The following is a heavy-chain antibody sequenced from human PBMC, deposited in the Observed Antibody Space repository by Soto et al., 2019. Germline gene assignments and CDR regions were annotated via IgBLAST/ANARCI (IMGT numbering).Heavy chain of an antibody. V-gene: IGHV3-21*01. CDR3: AKGGGITIRSLDV. D-gene: IGHD3-3*01. J-gene: IGHJ6*02. CDR1: GFTFSSYS. CDR2: ISSSSSYI. Sequence: GGSLRLSCAASGFTFSSYSMNWVRQAPGKGLEWVSSISSSSSYIYYADSVKGRFTISRDNSKNTLYLQMNSLRAEDTAVYNCAKGGGITIRSLDVWGQGTTVTVSS.